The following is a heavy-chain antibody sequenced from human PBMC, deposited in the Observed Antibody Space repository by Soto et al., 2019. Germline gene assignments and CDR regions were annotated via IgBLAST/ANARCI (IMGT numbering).Heavy chain of an antibody. CDR2: IYWDDNK. CDR3: AHTNYDILTGYYPRIYFHH. Sequence: QITLKESGPTLVKPTQTLTLTCTFSGFSLSTSGVGVGWIRQPPEKALEWLALIYWDDNKRYSPSLKSRLTITKHTPKSQVVLTMTNMDPVDTGTYYCAHTNYDILTGYYPRIYFHHWGQGTLVTVSS. J-gene: IGHJ1*01. CDR1: GFSLSTSGVG. D-gene: IGHD3-9*01. V-gene: IGHV2-5*02.